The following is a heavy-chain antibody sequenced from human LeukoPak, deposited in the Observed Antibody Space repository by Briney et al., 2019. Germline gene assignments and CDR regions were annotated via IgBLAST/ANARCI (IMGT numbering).Heavy chain of an antibody. CDR1: GFTVSSNY. J-gene: IGHJ3*02. CDR2: ISSNGGST. Sequence: PGGSLRLSCAASGFTVSSNYFSWVRQAPGKGLEYVSAISSNGGSTYYANSVKGRFTISRDNSKNTLYLQMGSLRAEDMAVYYCARAVVPAAILHAFDIWGQGTMVTVSS. D-gene: IGHD2-2*02. V-gene: IGHV3-64*01. CDR3: ARAVVPAAILHAFDI.